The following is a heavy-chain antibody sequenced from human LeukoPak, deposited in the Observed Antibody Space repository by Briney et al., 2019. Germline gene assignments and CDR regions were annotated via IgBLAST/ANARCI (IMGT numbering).Heavy chain of an antibody. CDR3: ARDATMVPLYYYYYMDV. V-gene: IGHV3-21*01. CDR1: GFTFSSYS. CDR2: ISSSSSYI. D-gene: IGHD3-10*01. J-gene: IGHJ6*03. Sequence: GGSLRLSCAASGFTFSSYSMNWVRQAPGKGLGWVSSISSSSSYIYYADSVKGRFTISRDNAKNSLYLQMNSLRAEDTAVYYCARDATMVPLYYYYYMDVWGKGTTVTVSS.